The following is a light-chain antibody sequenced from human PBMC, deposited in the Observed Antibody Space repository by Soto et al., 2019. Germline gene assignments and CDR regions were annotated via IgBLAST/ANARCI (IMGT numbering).Light chain of an antibody. J-gene: IGLJ1*01. CDR3: AAWDVSLIGFYV. CDR1: SSNTARNQ. Sequence: QPVLNQPASASWTPGRRVTISCSGCSSNTARNQVNWYQQLPGTAHKLLICSNNQRPSGVPDRFSGSKSGTSASLAISGLQSEDEFYYYCAAWDVSLIGFYVFVT. CDR2: SNN. V-gene: IGLV1-44*01.